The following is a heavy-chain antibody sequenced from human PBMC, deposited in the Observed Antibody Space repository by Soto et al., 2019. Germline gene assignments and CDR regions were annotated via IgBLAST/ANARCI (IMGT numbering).Heavy chain of an antibody. CDR3: AKEDPGAMITFGGAPQPYYYGMDV. V-gene: IGHV3-23*01. CDR1: GFTFSSYA. J-gene: IGHJ6*02. CDR2: ISGSGGST. Sequence: GGSLRLSCAASGFTFSSYAMSWVRQAPGKGLEWVSAISGSGGSTYYADSVKGRFTISRDNSKNTLYLQMNSLRAEETAVYYCAKEDPGAMITFGGAPQPYYYGMDVWGQGTTVTVSS. D-gene: IGHD3-16*01.